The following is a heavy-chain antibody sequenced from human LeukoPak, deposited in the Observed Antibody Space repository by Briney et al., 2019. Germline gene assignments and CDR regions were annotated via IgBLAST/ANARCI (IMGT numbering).Heavy chain of an antibody. CDR2: IYYSGTT. CDR3: ARDVPAYGGNSNGLGY. J-gene: IGHJ4*02. Sequence: SQTLSLTCTVSGGSISSGDCNWICNPPPQGQGLEGIVYIYYSGTTYYNPSLKSRVTISVDTSKDQFSLKLSPVTAADTAVYYCARDVPAYGGNSNGLGYWGWGTLVIVSA. D-gene: IGHD4-23*01. CDR1: GGSISSGDCN. V-gene: IGHV4-30-4*08.